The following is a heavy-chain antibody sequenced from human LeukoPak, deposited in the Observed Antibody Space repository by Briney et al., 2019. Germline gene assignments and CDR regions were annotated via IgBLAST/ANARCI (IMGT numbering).Heavy chain of an antibody. J-gene: IGHJ4*02. V-gene: IGHV3-30*02. CDR1: GFTFSSYG. CDR3: AKDGGFYSSSWYPD. D-gene: IGHD6-13*01. CDR2: IRYDGSNK. Sequence: GGSLTLSCAASGFTFSSYGMHWVRQAPGKGLEWVAFIRYDGSNKYYADSVKGRFTISRDNSKNTLYLQMNSLRAEDTAVYYCAKDGGFYSSSWYPDWGQGTLVTVSS.